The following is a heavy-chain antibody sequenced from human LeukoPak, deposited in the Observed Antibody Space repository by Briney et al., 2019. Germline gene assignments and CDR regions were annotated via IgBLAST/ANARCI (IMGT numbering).Heavy chain of an antibody. CDR3: ATGTWDTVTNDYYYYYMDV. Sequence: ASVKVSCKVSGYTLTELSMHWVRQAPGKGLEWMGGFDPEDGETIYAQKFQGRVTMTEDTSTDTAYMELSSLRSEDTAVYYCATGTWDTVTNDYYYYYMDVWGKGTTVTASS. D-gene: IGHD4-17*01. CDR2: FDPEDGET. J-gene: IGHJ6*03. CDR1: GYTLTELS. V-gene: IGHV1-24*01.